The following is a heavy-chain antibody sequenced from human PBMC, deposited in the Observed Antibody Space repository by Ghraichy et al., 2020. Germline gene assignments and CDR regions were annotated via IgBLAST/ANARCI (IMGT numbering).Heavy chain of an antibody. CDR2: IGVDNDHT. D-gene: IGHD3-22*01. Sequence: ASVKVSCKASGYTFTRFGISWVRQAPGQGLEWMGWIGVDNDHTKYYAQTVQGRVTLTTDTSTATAYMELTSLRSDDTAMYYCARDRDYYYESSGYYAARPVYWGQGTLVTVSS. CDR1: GYTFTRFG. CDR3: ARDRDYYYESSGYYAARPVY. J-gene: IGHJ4*02. V-gene: IGHV1-18*01.